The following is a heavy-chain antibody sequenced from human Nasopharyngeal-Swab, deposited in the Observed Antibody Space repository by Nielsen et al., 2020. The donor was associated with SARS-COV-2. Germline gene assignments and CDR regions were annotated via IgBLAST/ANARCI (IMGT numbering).Heavy chain of an antibody. J-gene: IGHJ3*02. CDR3: ARDPGWGGDGAFDI. V-gene: IGHV3-64*01. Sequence: WIRQPPGKGLEYVSAISSNGGSTYYANPVKGRFTISRDNSKNTLYLQMGSLRAEDMAVYYCARDPGWGGDGAFDIWGQGTMVTVSS. CDR2: ISSNGGST. D-gene: IGHD3-10*01.